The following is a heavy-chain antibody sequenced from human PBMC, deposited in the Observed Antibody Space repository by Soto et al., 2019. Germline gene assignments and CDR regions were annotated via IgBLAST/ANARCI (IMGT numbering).Heavy chain of an antibody. CDR2: IGTAGDT. CDR3: ASSTDYYDSSGPINAFDL. Sequence: GGSLRLSCAASGFTFSSYDMHWVRQATGKGLEWVSAIGTAGDTYYPGSVKGRFTISRENAKNSLYLQMNSLRAEDTAVYYCASSTDYYDSSGPINAFDLCGQGTMVTGS. J-gene: IGHJ3*01. V-gene: IGHV3-13*01. CDR1: GFTFSSYD. D-gene: IGHD3-22*01.